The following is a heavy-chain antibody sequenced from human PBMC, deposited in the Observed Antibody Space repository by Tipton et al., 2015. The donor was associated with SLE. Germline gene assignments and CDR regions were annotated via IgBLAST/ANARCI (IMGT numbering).Heavy chain of an antibody. V-gene: IGHV4-39*07. Sequence: TLSLTCTVSGGSISSSSYYWGWIRQPPGKGLEWIGSIYYSGSTYYNPSLKSRVTISVDTSKNQFSLKLSSVTAADTAVYYCARVGYDTLEEPSDYWGQGTLVTVSS. J-gene: IGHJ4*02. D-gene: IGHD5-12*01. CDR1: GGSISSSSYY. CDR2: IYYSGST. CDR3: ARVGYDTLEEPSDY.